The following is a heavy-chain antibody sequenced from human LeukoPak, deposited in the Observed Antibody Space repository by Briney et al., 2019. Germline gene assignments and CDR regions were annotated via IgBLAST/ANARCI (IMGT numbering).Heavy chain of an antibody. CDR1: GYTLTELS. CDR3: ASGSTSLEYFDY. D-gene: IGHD2-2*01. Sequence: GASVKVSCKVSGYTLTELSMHWVRQAPGKGLEWMGGFDPEDGETIYAQKFQGRVTMTEDTSTDTAYMELSSLRSEDTAVYYCASGSTSLEYFDYWGQGTLVTVSS. J-gene: IGHJ4*02. CDR2: FDPEDGET. V-gene: IGHV1-24*01.